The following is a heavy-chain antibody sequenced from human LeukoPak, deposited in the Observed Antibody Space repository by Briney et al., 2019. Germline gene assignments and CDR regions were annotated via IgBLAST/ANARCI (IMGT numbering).Heavy chain of an antibody. V-gene: IGHV1-24*01. CDR1: GYTLTELS. CDR2: FDPEDGET. J-gene: IGHJ4*02. D-gene: IGHD2-8*01. CDR3: ATGPRSVWDYFDY. Sequence: ASVKVSCKVPGYTLTELSMHWVRQAPGKGLEWMGGFDPEDGETIYAQKFQGTVTMTEDTSTDSAYMELSSLRSEDTAVYYCATGPRSVWDYFDYWGQGTLVTVSS.